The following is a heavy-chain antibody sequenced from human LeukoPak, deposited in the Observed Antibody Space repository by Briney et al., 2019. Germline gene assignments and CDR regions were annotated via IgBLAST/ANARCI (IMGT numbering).Heavy chain of an antibody. J-gene: IGHJ6*02. Sequence: GGSLRLSCAASGFTFDDYAMHWVRQAPGKGLEWVSGISWNSGSIGYADSVKGRFTISRDNAKNSPYLQMNSLRAEDTAVYYCARDRGYCSSTSCSYYYYGMDVWGQGTTVTVSS. CDR3: ARDRGYCSSTSCSYYYYGMDV. D-gene: IGHD2-2*01. V-gene: IGHV3-9*01. CDR1: GFTFDDYA. CDR2: ISWNSGSI.